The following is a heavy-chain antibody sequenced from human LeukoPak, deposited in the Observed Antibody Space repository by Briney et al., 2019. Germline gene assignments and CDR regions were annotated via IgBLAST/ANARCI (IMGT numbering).Heavy chain of an antibody. Sequence: ASVKVSCKASGYTFTSYDINWVRQATGQGLEWMGWMNPNSGNTGYAQKFQGRVTMTRNTSISTAYMELSSLRSEDTAVYYCARDQYLHYYYYGMDVRGQGTTVTVSS. V-gene: IGHV1-8*01. D-gene: IGHD4-11*01. CDR3: ARDQYLHYYYYGMDV. CDR2: MNPNSGNT. J-gene: IGHJ6*02. CDR1: GYTFTSYD.